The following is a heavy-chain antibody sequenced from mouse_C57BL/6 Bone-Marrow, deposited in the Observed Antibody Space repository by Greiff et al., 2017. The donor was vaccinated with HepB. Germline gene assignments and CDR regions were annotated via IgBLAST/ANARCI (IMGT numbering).Heavy chain of an antibody. D-gene: IGHD2-5*01. CDR1: GYTFTSYW. V-gene: IGHV1-72*01. Sequence: QVQLQQPGAELVKPGASVKLSCKASGYTFTSYWMHWVKQRHGRGLEWIGRIDPNSGGTKYNEKFKSKATLTVDKPSSTAYMQLSSLTSEDSAVNYCARPGAYYSNYYYFDYWGQGTTRTVSS. CDR2: IDPNSGGT. J-gene: IGHJ2*01. CDR3: ARPGAYYSNYYYFDY.